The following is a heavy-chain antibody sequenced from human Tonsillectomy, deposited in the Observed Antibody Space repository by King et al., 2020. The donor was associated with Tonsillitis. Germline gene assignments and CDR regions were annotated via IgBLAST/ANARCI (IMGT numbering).Heavy chain of an antibody. V-gene: IGHV3-11*05. D-gene: IGHD2-21*02. CDR3: ARALRDIVVVTGGDDAFDI. Sequence: VQLVEAGGGLVKPGGSLRLSCAASGFTFSDYYMSWIRQAPGKGLGWVSYIRSSSTYKKYADSVKGRFTISRDNAKNSLYLQMNSLRAEDTAVYYCARALRDIVVVTGGDDAFDIWGQGTMVTVSS. J-gene: IGHJ3*02. CDR2: IRSSSTYK. CDR1: GFTFSDYY.